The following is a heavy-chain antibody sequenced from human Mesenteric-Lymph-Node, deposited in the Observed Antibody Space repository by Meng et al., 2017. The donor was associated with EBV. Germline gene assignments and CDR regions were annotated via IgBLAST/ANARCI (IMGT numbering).Heavy chain of an antibody. D-gene: IGHD2-2*01. Sequence: CGPSLLMPSDPLALTCVLSAVYCRGSSWTWHRQAPGKGLEWIGKIHHSDTADSNPSLEDRVIISADTSKNQFSLKLTSVTAADTAVYYCARQGYCRTTTCSTWFDPWGQGTLVTVSS. V-gene: IGHV4-34*01. J-gene: IGHJ5*02. CDR3: ARQGYCRTTTCSTWFDP. CDR1: AVYCRGSS. CDR2: IHHSDTA.